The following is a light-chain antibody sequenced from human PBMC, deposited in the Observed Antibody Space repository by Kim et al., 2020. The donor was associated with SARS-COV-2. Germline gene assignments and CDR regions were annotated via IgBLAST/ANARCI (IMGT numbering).Light chain of an antibody. Sequence: DIQMTQSPSSLSASVGDRVTITCRASQSISSYLNWYQQKPGKAPKLLIYAASSLQSGVPSRFSGSGSGTDFTLTISSLQPEEFATYYGQQSYSTPRTFGQGTKLEI. J-gene: IGKJ2*01. V-gene: IGKV1-39*01. CDR1: QSISSY. CDR3: QQSYSTPRT. CDR2: AAS.